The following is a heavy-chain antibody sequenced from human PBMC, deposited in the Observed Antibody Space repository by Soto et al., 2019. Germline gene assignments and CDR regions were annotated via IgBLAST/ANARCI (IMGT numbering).Heavy chain of an antibody. J-gene: IGHJ4*02. V-gene: IGHV3-30*18. CDR1: GFTFSDYA. Sequence: VQLVESGGGVVQPGRSLRLSCAASGFTFSDYAMHWVRQAPGKGLEWVAVVSHDGRNTHYADSVKGRFTIARDSSKNTVSLEMTSLRAEDTAVHYCAKGGRQWLVTSDFNYWGQGALVTVSS. CDR3: AKGGRQWLVTSDFNY. CDR2: VSHDGRNT. D-gene: IGHD6-19*01.